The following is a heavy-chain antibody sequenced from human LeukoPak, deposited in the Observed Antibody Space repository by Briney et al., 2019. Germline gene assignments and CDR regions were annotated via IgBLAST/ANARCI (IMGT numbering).Heavy chain of an antibody. D-gene: IGHD3-22*01. CDR2: TYYSGST. V-gene: IGHV4-30-4*01. CDR1: GVSISSGDYY. Sequence: SQNLSLTCTVSGVSISSGDYYWGLIRQPPGKGLEWIGYTYYSGSTYYNPSLKSRVTISVDTSKNQFSLKLSSVTAADTAVYYCARPYYYDSRIDPWGQGTRVTVSS. CDR3: ARPYYYDSRIDP. J-gene: IGHJ5*02.